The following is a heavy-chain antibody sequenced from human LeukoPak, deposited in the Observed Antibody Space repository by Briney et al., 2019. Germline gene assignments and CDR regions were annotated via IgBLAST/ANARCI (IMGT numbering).Heavy chain of an antibody. D-gene: IGHD4-17*01. J-gene: IGHJ6*03. Sequence: ASVKVSCKASGGTFSSYAISWVRQAPGQGLEWMGGIIPIFGTANYAQKFQGRVTITTDESTSTAYMELSSLRSEDTAVYYCARSVDYGDYGDYYYYYMDVWGKGTTVTVSS. CDR3: ARSVDYGDYGDYYYYYMDV. CDR2: IIPIFGTA. CDR1: GGTFSSYA. V-gene: IGHV1-69*05.